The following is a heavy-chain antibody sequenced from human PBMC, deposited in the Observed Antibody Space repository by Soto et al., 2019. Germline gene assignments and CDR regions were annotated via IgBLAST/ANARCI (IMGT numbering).Heavy chain of an antibody. CDR2: IIPIFGTA. D-gene: IGHD2-8*01. J-gene: IGHJ1*01. V-gene: IGHV1-69*12. CDR1: GGTFSSYA. CDR3: AVYCTNGVCYSQNSSEYFQH. Sequence: QVQLVQSGAEVKKPGSSVKVSCKASGGTFSSYAISWVRQAPGQGLEWMGGIIPIFGTANYAQKFQGRVTITADESTSTAYMELSSLRSEDTAVYYCAVYCTNGVCYSQNSSEYFQHWGQGTLVTVSS.